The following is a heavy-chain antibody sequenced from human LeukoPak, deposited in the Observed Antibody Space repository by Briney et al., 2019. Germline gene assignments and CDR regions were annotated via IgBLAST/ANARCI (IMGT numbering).Heavy chain of an antibody. D-gene: IGHD6-19*01. CDR1: GFTFSSYA. V-gene: IGHV3-23*01. Sequence: PGGSLRLSCAASGFTFSSYAVSWVRQAPGKGLEWVSAISGSGGSTYYADSVKGRFTISRDNSKNTLYLQMNSLRAEDTAVYYRAKDQGSGFNWFDPWGQGTLVTVSS. J-gene: IGHJ5*02. CDR2: ISGSGGST. CDR3: AKDQGSGFNWFDP.